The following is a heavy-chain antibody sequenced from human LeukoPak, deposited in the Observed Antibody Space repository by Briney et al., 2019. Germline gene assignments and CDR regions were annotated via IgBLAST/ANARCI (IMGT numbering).Heavy chain of an antibody. Sequence: PGGSLRLSCAASGFTFSSYSMSWVRQAPGKGLEWVSYISSSSSAMYYADSMKGRFTISRDNAKNSLYLQTNNLRDEDTAVYYCARGSGNSFDYWGQGALVTVSS. D-gene: IGHD3-10*01. V-gene: IGHV3-48*02. J-gene: IGHJ4*02. CDR3: ARGSGNSFDY. CDR1: GFTFSSYS. CDR2: ISSSSSAM.